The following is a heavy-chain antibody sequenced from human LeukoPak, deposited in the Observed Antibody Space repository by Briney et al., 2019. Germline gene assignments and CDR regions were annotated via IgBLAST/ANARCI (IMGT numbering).Heavy chain of an antibody. D-gene: IGHD2/OR15-2a*01. CDR1: GFAFSSHL. V-gene: IGHV3-7*03. CDR3: AGRSMP. Sequence: VGSLAVYCEAAGFAFSSHLMSWVRHAPGKGLEWVANIKQDGSEKYYVDSVKGRFTISRDNAKNSLYLQMNSLRAEDTAVYYCAGRSMPWGQGTLVTVSS. CDR2: IKQDGSEK. J-gene: IGHJ4*02.